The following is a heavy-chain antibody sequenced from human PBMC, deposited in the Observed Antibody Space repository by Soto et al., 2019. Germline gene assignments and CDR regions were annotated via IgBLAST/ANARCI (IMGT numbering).Heavy chain of an antibody. J-gene: IGHJ2*01. D-gene: IGHD2-15*01. CDR2: IYYSGTT. CDR3: ASGHCFTSRCSYLAL. CDR1: GDSITSNSYF. Sequence: SETLSLTCTVSGDSITSNSYFCAWIRQPPGKGLEWIGSIYYSGTTYINPSLKSLVTISVDRSKNQFSLKLSSVTAADTAIYYCASGHCFTSRCSYLALRGRGTLVPVSS. V-gene: IGHV4-39*07.